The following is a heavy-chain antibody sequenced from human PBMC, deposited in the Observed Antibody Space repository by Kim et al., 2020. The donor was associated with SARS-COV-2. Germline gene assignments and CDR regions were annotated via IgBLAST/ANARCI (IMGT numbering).Heavy chain of an antibody. CDR2: ISYSGNT. CDR1: AGSISGNSYY. Sequence: SETLSLTCTVSAGSISGNSYYWAWIRQPPGKGLEWLGCISYSGNTYYNPSLKSRVTISVDTSRNQFSLRLSSVTAADTAVYYCARQWLPSGRWFDPWGQGTLVTVSS. CDR3: ARQWLPSGRWFDP. V-gene: IGHV4-39*01. J-gene: IGHJ5*02. D-gene: IGHD3-10*01.